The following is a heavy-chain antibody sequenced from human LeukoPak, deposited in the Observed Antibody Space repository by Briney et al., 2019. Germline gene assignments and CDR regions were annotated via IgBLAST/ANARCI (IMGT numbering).Heavy chain of an antibody. V-gene: IGHV1-8*03. CDR3: ARGHYDYVWGSYRYRPLDY. Sequence: ASVKVSCKASGCTFTSYDINWVRQATGQGLEWMGWMNPNSGNTGYAQKFQGRVTITRNTSISTAYMELSSLRSEDTAVYYCARGHYDYVWGSYRYRPLDYWGQGTLVTVSS. D-gene: IGHD3-16*02. CDR1: GCTFTSYD. J-gene: IGHJ4*02. CDR2: MNPNSGNT.